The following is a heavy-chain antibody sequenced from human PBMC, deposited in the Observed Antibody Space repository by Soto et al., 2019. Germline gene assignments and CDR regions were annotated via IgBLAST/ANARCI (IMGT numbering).Heavy chain of an antibody. CDR1: GGSVSSGSYY. D-gene: IGHD2-15*01. CDR2: IYYSGST. CDR3: ARDGGGMDV. Sequence: QVQLQESGPGLVKPSETLSLTCTVSGGSVSSGSYYWSWIRQPPGKGLEWIGYIYYSGSTNYNPSLKSRVTISVDTSTNQFSLKLSSVTAADTAVYYCARDGGGMDVWGQGTTVTVSS. J-gene: IGHJ6*02. V-gene: IGHV4-61*01.